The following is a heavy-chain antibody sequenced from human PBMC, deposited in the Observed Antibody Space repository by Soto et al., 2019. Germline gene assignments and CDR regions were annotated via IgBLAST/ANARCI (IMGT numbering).Heavy chain of an antibody. Sequence: QVPLVQSGAEVKKPGASVKVSCKASGYTFTGYYMHWVRQAPGQGLEWMGWINPNSGGTNYAQKFQGWVTMTRDTSISTAYMELSRLRSDDTAVYYCARGGAGTTGTTWTFDYWGQGTLVTVSS. V-gene: IGHV1-2*04. CDR3: ARGGAGTTGTTWTFDY. CDR2: INPNSGGT. J-gene: IGHJ4*02. D-gene: IGHD1-1*01. CDR1: GYTFTGYY.